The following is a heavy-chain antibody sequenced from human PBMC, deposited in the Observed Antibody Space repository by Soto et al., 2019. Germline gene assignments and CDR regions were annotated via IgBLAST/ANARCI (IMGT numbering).Heavy chain of an antibody. J-gene: IGHJ4*02. D-gene: IGHD2-21*01. V-gene: IGHV3-33*01. CDR3: TRGNPPSCGGGTCFDH. CDR1: GFTFSDYG. CDR2: IWHDGSNN. Sequence: GGSLRLSCATSGFTFSDYGMHWVRQAPGKGLEWVAVIWHDGSNNYYTDSVKGRFTISRDKSKNTLYLEMASLRAEDTAVYYCTRGNPPSCGGGTCFDHWGQGTLVTVSS.